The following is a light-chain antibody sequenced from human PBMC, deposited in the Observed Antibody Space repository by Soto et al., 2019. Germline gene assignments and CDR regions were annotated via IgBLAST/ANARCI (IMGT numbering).Light chain of an antibody. CDR3: QHYGSSTRT. J-gene: IGKJ1*01. CDR2: GAS. Sequence: EVVLTQSPGTLSLSPGDTATLSCRATQSISSGYLAWYQQKPGQAPRLLIYGASSRANGIPDRFSGIGSGADFTLTITGLEPDDFAVYYCQHYGSSTRTFGQVTMVEIK. CDR1: QSISSGY. V-gene: IGKV3-20*01.